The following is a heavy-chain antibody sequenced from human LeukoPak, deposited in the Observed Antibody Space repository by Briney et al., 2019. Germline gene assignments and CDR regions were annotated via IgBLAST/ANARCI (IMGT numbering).Heavy chain of an antibody. D-gene: IGHD1-26*01. CDR2: ISFDGSNQ. CDR1: GFTFSNYG. V-gene: IGHV3-30*18. Sequence: PGRSLRLSCAASGFTFSNYGMHWVRQAPGKGLEWVALISFDGSNQYYADSVKGRFTISRDTSKNPLYLQMNSLRAEDTAVYYCANPPEVGATVGYFDYWGQGTLVTVSS. J-gene: IGHJ4*02. CDR3: ANPPEVGATVGYFDY.